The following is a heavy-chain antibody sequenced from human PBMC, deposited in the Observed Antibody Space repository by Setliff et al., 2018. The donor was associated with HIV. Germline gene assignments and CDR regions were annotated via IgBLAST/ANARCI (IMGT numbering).Heavy chain of an antibody. D-gene: IGHD3-3*01. V-gene: IGHV1-69*02. CDR2: IIPILGVA. CDR3: VRGVQSPPHYSYYYMDV. CDR1: RSTFNSHT. J-gene: IGHJ6*03. Sequence: AASVKVSCKASRSTFNSHTINWVRQAPGQGLDWMGRIIPILGVANYAQRFQGKVTITADKSTSTAYMELTSLRFDDPAMYYCVRGVQSPPHYSYYYMDVWG.